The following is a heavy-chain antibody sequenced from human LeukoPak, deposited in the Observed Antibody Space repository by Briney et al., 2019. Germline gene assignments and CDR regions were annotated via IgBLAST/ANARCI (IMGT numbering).Heavy chain of an antibody. CDR2: ISAYNGNT. Sequence: ASVKVSCKASGYTFTSYGISWVRQAPGQGLEWMGWISAYNGNTNYAQKLQGRVTMTTDTSTSTAYMELRSLRSDDTAVYYCAINPDVVVPAARILEWVYYYYYMDVWGKGTTVTVSS. V-gene: IGHV1-18*01. J-gene: IGHJ6*03. CDR3: AINPDVVVPAARILEWVYYYYYMDV. CDR1: GYTFTSYG. D-gene: IGHD2-2*01.